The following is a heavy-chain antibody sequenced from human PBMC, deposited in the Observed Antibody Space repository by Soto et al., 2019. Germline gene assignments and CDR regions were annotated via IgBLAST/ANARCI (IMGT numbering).Heavy chain of an antibody. Sequence: ASVKVSCKASGYTFTSYGISWVRQAPGQGLEWMGWISAYNGNTNYAQKLQGRVTMTTDTSTSTAYMELRSLRSDDTAVYYCARDDSSGQTTDTVDYFDYWGQGTLVTVSS. J-gene: IGHJ4*02. V-gene: IGHV1-18*01. CDR1: GYTFTSYG. CDR2: ISAYNGNT. CDR3: ARDDSSGQTTDTVDYFDY. D-gene: IGHD6-19*01.